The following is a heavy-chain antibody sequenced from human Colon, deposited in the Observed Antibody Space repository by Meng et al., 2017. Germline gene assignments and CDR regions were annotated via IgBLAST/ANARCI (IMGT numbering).Heavy chain of an antibody. V-gene: IGHV4-30-4*01. CDR2: IHSSGNT. D-gene: IGHD2-2*01. CDR3: ARNPVIPDARTFDF. J-gene: IGHJ4*02. Sequence: HVQLQESGSGLVKPSQTMSLTFTISNVSINSADYYWNWIRQPPGKGPEWLGYIHSSGNTYYTPSLKSRLAMSLDTSKNQFSLRLTSVTAADTAVYYCARNPVIPDARTFDFWGQGALVTVSS. CDR1: NVSINSADYY.